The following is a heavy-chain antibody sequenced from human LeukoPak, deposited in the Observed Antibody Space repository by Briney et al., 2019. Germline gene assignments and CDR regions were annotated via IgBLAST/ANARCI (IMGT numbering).Heavy chain of an antibody. CDR2: IKQDGSET. CDR3: ARDSVEGNIVVRPFDYNC. Sequence: GGSLRLSCAASGFTFSSYWMTWVRQAPGKGLEWVANIKQDGSETYYVDSVKGRFTISRDNANNSLHLDMNNLRAEDTGVYFCARDSVEGNIVVRPFDYNCWGHGTLVTVSS. D-gene: IGHD6-6*01. V-gene: IGHV3-7*01. J-gene: IGHJ4*01. CDR1: GFTFSSYW.